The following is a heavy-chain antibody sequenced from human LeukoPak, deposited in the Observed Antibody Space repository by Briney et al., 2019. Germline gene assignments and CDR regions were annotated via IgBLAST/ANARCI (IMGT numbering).Heavy chain of an antibody. CDR3: GRYCSSTSCYGYNWFDP. D-gene: IGHD2-2*01. CDR2: IYYSGST. J-gene: IGHJ5*02. Sequence: SETLSLTCTVSGGSISSGGYYWRWIRQHPGKGLEWIGYIYYSGSTYYNPSLKSRVTISVDTSKNQFSLKLSSVTAADTAVYYCGRYCSSTSCYGYNWFDPWGQGTLVTVSS. CDR1: GGSISSGGYY. V-gene: IGHV4-31*03.